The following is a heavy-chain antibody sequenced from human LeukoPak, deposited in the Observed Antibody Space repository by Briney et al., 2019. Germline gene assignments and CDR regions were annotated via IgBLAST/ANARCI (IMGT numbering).Heavy chain of an antibody. CDR3: ARDLSDYDSSGYVDMDV. J-gene: IGHJ6*02. CDR2: ISSSSSYI. CDR1: GFTFSSYS. Sequence: GGSLRLSCAASGFTFSSYSMNWVRQAPGKGLEWVSSISSSSSYIYYADSVKGRFTISRDNAKNSLYLQMNSLRAEDTAVYYCARDLSDYDSSGYVDMDVWGQGTTVTVSS. V-gene: IGHV3-21*01. D-gene: IGHD3-22*01.